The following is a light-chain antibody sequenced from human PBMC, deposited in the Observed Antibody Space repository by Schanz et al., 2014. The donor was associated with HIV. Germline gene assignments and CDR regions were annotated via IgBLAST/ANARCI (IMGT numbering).Light chain of an antibody. Sequence: EIVLTQSPATLSLSPGERATLACGASQYVSSNFLAWYQQKPGQAPRLLIYDASYRAFGIPARFSGSGSGTDFTLTISSLEPEDFAVYYCQQRSNWPLLTFGGGTKVEIK. CDR3: QQRSNWPLLT. V-gene: IGKV3D-20*02. J-gene: IGKJ4*01. CDR2: DAS. CDR1: QYVSSNF.